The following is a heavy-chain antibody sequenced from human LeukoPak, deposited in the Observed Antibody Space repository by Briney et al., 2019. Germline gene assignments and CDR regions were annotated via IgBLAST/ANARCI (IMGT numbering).Heavy chain of an antibody. V-gene: IGHV3-21*01. Sequence: GGSLRLSCTGSGFTFSSYSMNWVRQAPGKGLEWVSSISSSSSYRYYEESVKGRFSISRDNARNSLYLQMNSLRAEDTAVYYCARSELGYNYHYMDVWGKGTTVTISS. CDR1: GFTFSSYS. J-gene: IGHJ6*03. CDR3: ARSELGYNYHYMDV. CDR2: ISSSSSYR. D-gene: IGHD3-10*01.